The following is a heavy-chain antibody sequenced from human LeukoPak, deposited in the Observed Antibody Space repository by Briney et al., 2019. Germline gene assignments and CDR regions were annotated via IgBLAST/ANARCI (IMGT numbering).Heavy chain of an antibody. CDR2: ILYDGSNK. CDR1: GFTFSSYD. V-gene: IGHV3-30*04. Sequence: SGGSLRLSCAASGFTFSSYDMHWVRQPPGKGLEWVAAILYDGSNKDYADSAKGRFTISRDNSENTMYLQMNSLRAEDTAVYYCARERWGDAFDFWGQGTMVTVSS. J-gene: IGHJ3*01. CDR3: ARERWGDAFDF. D-gene: IGHD3-16*01.